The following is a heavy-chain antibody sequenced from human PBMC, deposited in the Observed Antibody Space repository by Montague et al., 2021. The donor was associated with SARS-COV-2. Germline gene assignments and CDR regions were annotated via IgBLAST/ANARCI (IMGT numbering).Heavy chain of an antibody. CDR2: IYYSGST. CDR3: ARGAGYSGSWYLAFEI. CDR1: SGSISSYY. D-gene: IGHD6-13*01. V-gene: IGHV4-59*01. Sequence: SETLSLTCTVSSGSISSYYWSWIRQPPGKGLEWIGYIYYSGSTNYNPSLKSRVTISVDTSKNQFSLKLSSVTAADTAVYYCARGAGYSGSWYLAFEIWGQGTMGPVSS. J-gene: IGHJ3*02.